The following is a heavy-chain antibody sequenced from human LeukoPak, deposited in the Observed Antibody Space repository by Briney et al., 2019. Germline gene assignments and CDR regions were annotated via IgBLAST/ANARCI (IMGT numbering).Heavy chain of an antibody. Sequence: SETLSLTCTVSGGSVSSYFWSWVRQPAGKVLEWIGRIYISGSTSYSPSLKSRVTMSVDTSKNQFSLKLTSVTAADTAVYYCAREMGGAYCGGNCYYFGYWGQGILVTVSS. CDR1: GGSVSSYF. D-gene: IGHD2-21*01. CDR3: AREMGGAYCGGNCYYFGY. CDR2: IYISGST. J-gene: IGHJ4*02. V-gene: IGHV4-4*07.